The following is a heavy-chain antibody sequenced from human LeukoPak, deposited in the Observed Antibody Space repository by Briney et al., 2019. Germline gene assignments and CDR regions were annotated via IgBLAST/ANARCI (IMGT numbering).Heavy chain of an antibody. V-gene: IGHV4-34*09. J-gene: IGHJ4*02. D-gene: IGHD2-2*03. Sequence: SETLSLTCAVYGDPFNRHFWSWLRQSPGRGLEWIGEVNYRGSSIYSPSVKTRVTVSVDTSKKQISLTLKSVTAADTATYFCARGSAFDGYCAAGACNSAYFDHWGQGTPVIVTA. CDR1: GDPFNRHF. CDR2: VNYRGSS. CDR3: ARGSAFDGYCAAGACNSAYFDH.